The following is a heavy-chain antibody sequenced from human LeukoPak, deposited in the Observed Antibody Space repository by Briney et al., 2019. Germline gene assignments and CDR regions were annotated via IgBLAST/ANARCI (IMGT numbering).Heavy chain of an antibody. V-gene: IGHV1-2*02. CDR1: VYTXTGYY. CDR2: INPNSGGT. CDR3: ARVGARITMVRGGINKYYFDY. J-gene: IGHJ4*02. D-gene: IGHD3-10*01. Sequence: GASVKVSCKASVYTXTGYYMHWVRQAPGQGLEWMGWINPNSGGTNYAQKFQGRVTMTRDTTISTAYMELSRLRSDDTAVYYCARVGARITMVRGGINKYYFDYWGQGTLVTVSS.